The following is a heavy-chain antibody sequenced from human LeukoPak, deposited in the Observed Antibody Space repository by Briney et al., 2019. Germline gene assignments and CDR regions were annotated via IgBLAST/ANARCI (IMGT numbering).Heavy chain of an antibody. D-gene: IGHD3-10*01. CDR3: ARDRSPGNFDY. J-gene: IGHJ4*02. Sequence: GGSLRLSCAASGFTFSDYNMRWIRQAPGKGLEWVSSISRSGSTKYYADSVKGRFTISRDNAKNSLFLQMNSLRAEDTAVYYCARDRSPGNFDYWGQGTLVTVSS. CDR1: GFTFSDYN. V-gene: IGHV3-11*04. CDR2: ISRSGSTK.